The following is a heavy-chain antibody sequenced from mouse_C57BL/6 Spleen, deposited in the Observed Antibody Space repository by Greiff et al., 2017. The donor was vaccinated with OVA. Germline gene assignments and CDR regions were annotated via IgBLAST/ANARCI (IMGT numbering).Heavy chain of an antibody. J-gene: IGHJ2*01. CDR3: ARRGDGRYFDY. Sequence: QVQLKQPGAELVRPGSSVKLSCKASGYTFTSYWMHWVKQRPIQGLEWIGNIDPSDSETHYNQKFKDKATLTVDKSSSTAYMQLSSLTSEDSAVYYCARRGDGRYFDYWGQGTTLTVSS. D-gene: IGHD2-3*01. V-gene: IGHV1-52*01. CDR2: IDPSDSET. CDR1: GYTFTSYW.